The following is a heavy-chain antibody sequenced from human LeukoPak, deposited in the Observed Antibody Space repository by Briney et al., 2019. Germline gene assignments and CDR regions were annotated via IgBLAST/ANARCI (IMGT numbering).Heavy chain of an antibody. CDR3: ARGKLTMVIK. CDR2: ISSSGGTI. J-gene: IGHJ4*02. D-gene: IGHD4/OR15-4a*01. Sequence: GGFLRLSCAASTFSISIYSMNWVRQAPGKGLEWVSYISSSGGTIFYADSVKGRFTISRDNAKNSLYLQMNSLTADDTAVYYCARGKLTMVIKWGQGTLVTVSS. V-gene: IGHV3-48*04. CDR1: TFSISIYS.